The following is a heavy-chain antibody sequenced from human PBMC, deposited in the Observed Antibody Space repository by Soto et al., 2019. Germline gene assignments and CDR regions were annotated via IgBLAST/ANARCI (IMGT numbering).Heavy chain of an antibody. CDR3: ARMDGDYNYYGLDV. CDR2: FFSDAER. V-gene: IGHV2-26*01. J-gene: IGHJ6*02. D-gene: IGHD4-17*01. CDR1: GFSLTSGRMG. Sequence: SGPTLVNPTETLTLTCSVSGFSLTSGRMGVSWIRQPPGKALEWLAHFFSDAERSYSTSMQSRLNMYKDSSGSQVVLTMTNMAPADTATYFCARMDGDYNYYGLDVWGHGIAVTVSS.